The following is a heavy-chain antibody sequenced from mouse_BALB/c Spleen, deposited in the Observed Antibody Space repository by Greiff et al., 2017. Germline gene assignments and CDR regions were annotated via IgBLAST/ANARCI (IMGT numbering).Heavy chain of an antibody. CDR2: ISNGGGST. CDR1: GFTFSSYT. Sequence: EVKLMESGGGLVQPGGSLKLSCAASGFTFSSYTMSWVRQTPEKRLEWVAYISNGGGSTYYPDTVKGRFTISRDNAKNTLYLQMSSLKSEDTAMYYCARHLTTVVEVPMDYWGQGTSVTVSS. V-gene: IGHV5-12-2*01. J-gene: IGHJ4*01. D-gene: IGHD1-1*01. CDR3: ARHLTTVVEVPMDY.